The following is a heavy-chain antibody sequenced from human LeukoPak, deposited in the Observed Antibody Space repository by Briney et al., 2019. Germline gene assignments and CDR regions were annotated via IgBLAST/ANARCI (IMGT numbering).Heavy chain of an antibody. D-gene: IGHD4-11*01. CDR1: GVSISSGSYY. J-gene: IGHJ4*02. Sequence: SQTLSPTCTVSGVSISSGSYYWSWIRPPARKGLEWIGRIYSSGSTNYNPSLKSRVTISVDTSKNQFSLKLSSVTAADTAVYYCARDSNSNSNDYWGQGTLVTVSS. CDR3: ARDSNSNSNDY. CDR2: IYSSGST. V-gene: IGHV4-61*02.